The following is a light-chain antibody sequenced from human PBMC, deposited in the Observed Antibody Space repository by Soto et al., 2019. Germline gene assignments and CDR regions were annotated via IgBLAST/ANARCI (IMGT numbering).Light chain of an antibody. V-gene: IGKV1-5*03. CDR3: EQYAAYPLT. CDR1: QSISSW. J-gene: IGKJ4*01. Sequence: DIQMTQSPSTLSAPVGDRVTITCRASQSISSWLAWYQQKPGKAPNLLIYKASNLQSGVPSRFSGSGSGTEFTLIISSLQPDDFATYYCEQYAAYPLTFGGGTKVDIK. CDR2: KAS.